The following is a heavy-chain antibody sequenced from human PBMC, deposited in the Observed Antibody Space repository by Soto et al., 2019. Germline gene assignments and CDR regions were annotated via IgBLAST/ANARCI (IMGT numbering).Heavy chain of an antibody. D-gene: IGHD3-3*01. J-gene: IGHJ5*02. CDR1: GGAIGGHY. Sequence: PSETLSLTCTISGGAIGGHYWTWIRQPAGKGLEWIGRIYSSGSTQYNPSLQSRVTMSLDTSKNQFSLRLESVTAADTAVYYCARGQRFSDWFDPWGQGTLVTVSS. CDR2: IYSSGST. CDR3: ARGQRFSDWFDP. V-gene: IGHV4-4*07.